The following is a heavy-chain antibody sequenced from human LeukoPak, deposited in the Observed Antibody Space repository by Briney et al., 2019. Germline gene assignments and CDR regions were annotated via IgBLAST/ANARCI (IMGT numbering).Heavy chain of an antibody. D-gene: IGHD4-11*01. J-gene: IGHJ3*02. CDR1: GFTFSSYW. V-gene: IGHV3-74*03. CDR2: IKSDGSSI. Sequence: GGSLRLSCAASGFTFSSYWMHWVRQAPGKGLVWVSRIKSDGSSIMYADSVKGRFTISRDNAKNTLYLQMNSLRAEDTAVYYCARADYRGAFDIWGQGTMVTVSS. CDR3: ARADYRGAFDI.